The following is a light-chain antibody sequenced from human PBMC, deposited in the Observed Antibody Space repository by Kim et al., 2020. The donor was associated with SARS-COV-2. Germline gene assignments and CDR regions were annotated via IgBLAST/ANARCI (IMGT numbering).Light chain of an antibody. CDR3: SSFTTSNTVI. CDR2: GLA. Sequence: GQSITTSCTGTSSDVGGYHYVSWYQQHPGKVPKLLIFGLANRASGVSTRFSGSRSGNTASLTISGLQAEDEADYYCSSFTTSNTVIFGGGTKVTVL. CDR1: SSDVGGYHY. J-gene: IGLJ2*01. V-gene: IGLV2-14*01.